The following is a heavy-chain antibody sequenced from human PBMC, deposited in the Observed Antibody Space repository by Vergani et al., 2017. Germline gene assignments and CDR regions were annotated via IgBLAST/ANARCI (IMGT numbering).Heavy chain of an antibody. D-gene: IGHD4-17*01. CDR1: GFTFSNAW. V-gene: IGHV3-15*01. CDR2: IKSKTDGGTT. Sequence: EVQLVESGGGLVKPGGSLRLSCAASGFTFSNAWMSWVRQAPGKGLEWVGRIKSKTDGGTTDYAAPVKGRFTISRDDSKSITYLQMKSLKTEDTAVYYCSRGGPPTVTTNKGWYFDLWGRGTLVTVSS. CDR3: SRGGPPTVTTNKGWYFDL. J-gene: IGHJ2*01.